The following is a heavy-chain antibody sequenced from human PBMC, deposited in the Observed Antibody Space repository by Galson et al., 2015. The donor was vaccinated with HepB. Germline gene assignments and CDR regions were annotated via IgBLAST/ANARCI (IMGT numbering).Heavy chain of an antibody. CDR3: AKTPTSSWSRVWYFDL. CDR2: IDPVDGET. CDR1: GYTLTELS. D-gene: IGHD6-13*01. Sequence: SVKVSCKVSGYTLTELSMHWVRQAPGKGLEWMGGIDPVDGETIYAAKFQGRVTLTEDTSTDTAYMELSSLRSEDTAVYYCAKTPTSSWSRVWYFDLWGRGTLVTVSS. V-gene: IGHV1-24*01. J-gene: IGHJ2*01.